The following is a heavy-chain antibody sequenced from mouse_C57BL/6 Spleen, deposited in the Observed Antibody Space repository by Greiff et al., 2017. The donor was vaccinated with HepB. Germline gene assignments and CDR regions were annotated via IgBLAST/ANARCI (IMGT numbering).Heavy chain of an antibody. Sequence: EVKVVESEGGLVQPGSSMKLSCTASGFTFSDYYMAWVRQVPEKGLEWVANINYDGSSTYYLDSLKSRFIISRDNAKNILYLQMSSLKSEDTATYYCARGDSGVFDYWGQGTTLTVSS. CDR3: ARGDSGVFDY. CDR2: INYDGSST. D-gene: IGHD3-1*01. J-gene: IGHJ2*01. CDR1: GFTFSDYY. V-gene: IGHV5-16*01.